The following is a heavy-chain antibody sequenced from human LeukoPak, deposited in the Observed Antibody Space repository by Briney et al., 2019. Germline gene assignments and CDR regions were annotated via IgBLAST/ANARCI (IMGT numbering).Heavy chain of an antibody. CDR2: IKTDGSEK. CDR3: ATYSSLNAREFQY. V-gene: IGHV3-7*01. D-gene: IGHD3-22*01. J-gene: IGHJ1*01. CDR1: GFTFSNYW. Sequence: GGSLRLSCEGSGFTFSNYWMSWVRQAPGKGLEWVANIKTDGSEKYYVDSVRGRFTISRDNAKNSLYLQMNSLRAEDTAVYYCATYSSLNAREFQYWGQGTLVTVSS.